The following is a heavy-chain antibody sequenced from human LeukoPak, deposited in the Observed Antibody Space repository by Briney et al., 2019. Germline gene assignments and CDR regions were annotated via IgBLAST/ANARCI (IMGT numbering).Heavy chain of an antibody. J-gene: IGHJ4*02. Sequence: PGGSLRLSCAASGFTFSSYGMHWVRQAPGKGLEWVAVISYDGSNKYYADSVKGRFTISRDNSKNTLYLQMNSLRAEDTAVYYCARGPNSIVGVTPLGYWGQGTLVTVSS. CDR3: ARGPNSIVGVTPLGY. D-gene: IGHD2-21*02. V-gene: IGHV3-30*03. CDR1: GFTFSSYG. CDR2: ISYDGSNK.